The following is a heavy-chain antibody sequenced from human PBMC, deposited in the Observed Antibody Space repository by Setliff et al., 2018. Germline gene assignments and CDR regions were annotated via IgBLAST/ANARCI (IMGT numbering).Heavy chain of an antibody. Sequence: PSETLSLTCAVYGASFSGTYCSWIRQSPGKGLEWIGEINHTGSPNWIGEINHSGSPNYNPSLKSRVTMSVDTSKNQFSLKMTSVTAADTAIYYCARGSTGIYDPWGQGILVTVSS. CDR1: GASFSGTY. CDR2: INHSGSP. CDR3: ARGSTGIYDP. D-gene: IGHD1-1*01. V-gene: IGHV4-34*01. J-gene: IGHJ5*02.